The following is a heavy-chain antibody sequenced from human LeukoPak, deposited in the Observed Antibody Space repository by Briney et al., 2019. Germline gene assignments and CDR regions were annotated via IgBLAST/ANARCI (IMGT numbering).Heavy chain of an antibody. CDR1: GGTFSSYA. Sequence: SVKVSCKASGGTFSSYAISCVRQAPGQGLEWMERIIPILGIANYAQKFQGRVTITADKSTSTAYMELSSLRSEDTAVYYCARGSGYYYGSGSYYPHDYWGQGTLVTVSS. J-gene: IGHJ4*02. CDR3: ARGSGYYYGSGSYYPHDY. CDR2: IIPILGIA. V-gene: IGHV1-69*04. D-gene: IGHD3-10*01.